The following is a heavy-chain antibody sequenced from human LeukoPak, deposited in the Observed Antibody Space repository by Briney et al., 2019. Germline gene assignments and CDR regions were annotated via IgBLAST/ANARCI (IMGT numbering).Heavy chain of an antibody. D-gene: IGHD3-10*01. CDR2: ISPNNGDT. CDR1: GYTFTDSY. V-gene: IGHV1-2*02. Sequence: ASVKVSCKPSGYTFTDSYIYWVRQAPGVGLQWMGWISPNNGDTKYAEDFQDRVTMTRDTSINTAYMELTGLTPDDTAVYYCVRSPIGASAYWGRGTLVTVSS. CDR3: VRSPIGASAY. J-gene: IGHJ4*02.